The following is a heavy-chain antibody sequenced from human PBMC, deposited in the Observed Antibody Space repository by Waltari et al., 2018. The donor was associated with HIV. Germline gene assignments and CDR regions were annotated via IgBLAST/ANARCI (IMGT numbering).Heavy chain of an antibody. V-gene: IGHV3-74*01. CDR1: GLTFTRYW. Sequence: EVQLVESGVNLVQPGGLLGLSCAVSGLTFTRYWMHWFRQAPGKGLAWVSRINSDESSIRYADSVKGRFTISRDNAKNTLYLQMNSLRDEDTAVYYCAKETGDRGYFQHWGQGTLVTVSS. D-gene: IGHD3-10*01. CDR3: AKETGDRGYFQH. CDR2: INSDESSI. J-gene: IGHJ1*01.